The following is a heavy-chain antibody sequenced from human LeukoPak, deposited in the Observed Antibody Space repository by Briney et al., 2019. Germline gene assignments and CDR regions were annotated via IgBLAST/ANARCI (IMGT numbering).Heavy chain of an antibody. D-gene: IGHD1-7*01. V-gene: IGHV3-21*01. J-gene: IGHJ4*02. CDR1: GFTFSSYS. CDR2: ISSSSSYI. Sequence: GGSLKLSCAASGFTFSSYSMNWVRQAPGKGLEWVSSISSSSSYIYYADSVKGRFTISRENAKNSLYLQMNSLRAEDTAAYYCARDSDWNYAVGGDYWGQGTLVTVSS. CDR3: ARDSDWNYAVGGDY.